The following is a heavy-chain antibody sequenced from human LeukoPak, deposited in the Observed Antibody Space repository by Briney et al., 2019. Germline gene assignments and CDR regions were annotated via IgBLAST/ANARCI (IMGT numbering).Heavy chain of an antibody. CDR2: ISNRGSTI. Sequence: WGSLRLSCAASGCTLSDYYMSWIRQAPGKGLEWVSYISNRGSTIYYADSVKCRFTIARDNAKKSLYLQMNSLRAEDTAVYYCAHRMGIAARRVFDYWGQGTLVTVSS. D-gene: IGHD6-6*01. V-gene: IGHV3-11*04. CDR3: AHRMGIAARRVFDY. CDR1: GCTLSDYY. J-gene: IGHJ4*02.